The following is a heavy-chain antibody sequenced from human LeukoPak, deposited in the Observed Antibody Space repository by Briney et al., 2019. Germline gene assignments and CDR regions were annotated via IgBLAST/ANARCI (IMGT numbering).Heavy chain of an antibody. CDR3: AREFWSGPTTNYGMDV. CDR2: ISYDGSNK. J-gene: IGHJ6*02. CDR1: GFTFSSYG. Sequence: GRSLRLSCAASGFTFSSYGMHWVRQAPGKGLEWVAVISYDGSNKYYADSVKGRFTISRDNSKNTLYLQMNSLRAEDTAVYYCAREFWSGPTTNYGMDVWGQGTTVTVSS. V-gene: IGHV3-30*03. D-gene: IGHD3-3*01.